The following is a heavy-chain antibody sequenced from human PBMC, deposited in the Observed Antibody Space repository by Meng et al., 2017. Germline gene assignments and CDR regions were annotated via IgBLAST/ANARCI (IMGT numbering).Heavy chain of an antibody. D-gene: IGHD6-19*01. CDR1: GYTFSTNV. J-gene: IGHJ4*02. Sequence: QVQRVQSGAEVKKPGSSVKVSCKASGYTFSTNVMNWVRQAPGQGLEWMGWINTKTGKPTYAQGFTGRLAFSLDTSASTAFLQINSLKAEDTAVYYCARAHSSGWYSFFDYWGQGTLVTVSS. V-gene: IGHV7-4-1*02. CDR2: INTKTGKP. CDR3: ARAHSSGWYSFFDY.